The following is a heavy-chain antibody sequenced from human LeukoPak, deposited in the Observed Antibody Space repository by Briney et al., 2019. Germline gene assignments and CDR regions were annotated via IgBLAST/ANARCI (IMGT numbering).Heavy chain of an antibody. CDR2: INHSGST. V-gene: IGHV4-34*01. J-gene: IGHJ6*03. CDR1: GGSFSGYY. CDR3: AREGDGYNSYYYYYMDV. Sequence: SETLSLTCAVYGGSFSGYYWSWIRQPPGKGLEWIGEINHSGSTYYNPSLKSRVTISVDTSKNQFSLKLSSVTAADTAVYYCAREGDGYNSYYYYYMDVWGKGTTVTVSS. D-gene: IGHD5-24*01.